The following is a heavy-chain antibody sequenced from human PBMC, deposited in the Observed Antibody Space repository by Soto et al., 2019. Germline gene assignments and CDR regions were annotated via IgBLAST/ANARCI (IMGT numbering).Heavy chain of an antibody. V-gene: IGHV4-31*03. CDR2: IYYSGST. D-gene: IGHD6-25*01. J-gene: IGHJ6*02. Sequence: LSLPCSVSGGSLSSVGHYWTWIRQQPGKGLEWIGYIYYSGSTDYNPSLRSRVTISVDRSKNQFSLNLSSVTAADTAIYYCARESGGYDSSTRYGLDVWGQGTTVTVSS. CDR3: ARESGGYDSSTRYGLDV. CDR1: GGSLSSVGHY.